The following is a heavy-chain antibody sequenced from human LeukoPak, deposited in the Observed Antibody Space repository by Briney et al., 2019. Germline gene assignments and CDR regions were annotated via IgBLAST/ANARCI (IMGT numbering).Heavy chain of an antibody. Sequence: QYGGSLRLSCAASGFTFSSFDMHWVRQPTGQGLEWVSTIGTASDTYYPGSVEGRFTLSRDNAKNSLYLQMNSLTAGDTAVYYCARGPPRGKYYYMDVWGKGTTVTVSS. J-gene: IGHJ6*03. CDR3: ARGPPRGKYYYMDV. CDR1: GFTFSSFD. V-gene: IGHV3-13*01. CDR2: IGTASDT. D-gene: IGHD1-1*01.